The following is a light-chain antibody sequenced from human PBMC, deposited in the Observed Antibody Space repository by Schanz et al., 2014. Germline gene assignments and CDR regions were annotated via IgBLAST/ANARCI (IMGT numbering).Light chain of an antibody. J-gene: IGKJ4*01. Sequence: EIVMTQSPATLSVSPGERATLSCRASQSVSSNLAWYQQKPGQAPRLLIYGASTRATGIPARFSGSGSGTEFTLTISSLQSEDFAVYYCQQYGSSRGTFGGGTKVEIK. CDR3: QQYGSSRGT. CDR1: QSVSSN. CDR2: GAS. V-gene: IGKV3-15*01.